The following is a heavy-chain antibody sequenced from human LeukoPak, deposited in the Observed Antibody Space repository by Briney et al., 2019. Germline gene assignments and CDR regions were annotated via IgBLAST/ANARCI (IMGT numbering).Heavy chain of an antibody. V-gene: IGHV4-4*02. CDR1: GGSISNNNW. J-gene: IGHJ3*02. Sequence: SETLSLTCAVSGGSISNNNWWSWVRQPPGRGLEWIGETFHSGATNYNPSLKSRVTISVDKSKNQFSLNLSSVTAADTAVYFCARLEVPPKATTWVAFDIWGQGTLVTVSS. CDR3: ARLEVPPKATTWVAFDI. D-gene: IGHD1-14*01. CDR2: TFHSGAT.